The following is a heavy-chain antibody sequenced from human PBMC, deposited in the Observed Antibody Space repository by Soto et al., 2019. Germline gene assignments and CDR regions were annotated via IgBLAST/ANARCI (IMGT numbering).Heavy chain of an antibody. Sequence: EVQLVESGGGLVKPGGSLRLSCAPSGFSFSNAWMNWVRQAPGKGLEWVGRIKRKIDGEATDYAGPVKGRFTVFRDDSKSALYLQMNSLKGDDTAVYYCTTGSVEGVWGQGTTVTVS. J-gene: IGHJ6*02. D-gene: IGHD2-15*01. CDR1: GFSFSNAW. V-gene: IGHV3-15*07. CDR2: IKRKIDGEAT. CDR3: TTGSVEGV.